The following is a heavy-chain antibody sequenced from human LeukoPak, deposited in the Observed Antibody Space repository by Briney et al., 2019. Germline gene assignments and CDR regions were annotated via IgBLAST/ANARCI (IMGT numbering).Heavy chain of an antibody. CDR1: GGTFSSYA. CDR3: ASGSCCTSCYHLDWFDP. Sequence: SVKVSCKASGGTFSSYAISWVRQAPGQGLEWMGRIIPIFGIANYAQKFQGRVTITADKSTSTAYMELSSLRSEDTAVYYCASGSCCTSCYHLDWFDPWGQGTLVTVSS. J-gene: IGHJ5*02. D-gene: IGHD2-2*01. CDR2: IIPIFGIA. V-gene: IGHV1-69*04.